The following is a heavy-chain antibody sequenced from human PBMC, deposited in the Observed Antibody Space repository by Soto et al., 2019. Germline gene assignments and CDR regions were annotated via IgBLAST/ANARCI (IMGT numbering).Heavy chain of an antibody. D-gene: IGHD5-18*01. V-gene: IGHV4-61*01. Sequence: QVQLQESGPGLVKPSETLSLTCTVSGGSVSSGSYYWSWIRQPPGKGLEWIGYIYYSGSTNYNPSLKSRVTISVDTSTNQFSLKLSSVTAADTAVYYCARDAYSYGYYYGMDVWGQGTTVTVSS. J-gene: IGHJ6*02. CDR1: GGSVSSGSYY. CDR2: IYYSGST. CDR3: ARDAYSYGYYYGMDV.